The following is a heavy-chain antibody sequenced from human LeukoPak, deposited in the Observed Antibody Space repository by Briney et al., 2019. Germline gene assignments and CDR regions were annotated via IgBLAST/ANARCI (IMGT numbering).Heavy chain of an antibody. CDR3: ARVLGVAAAIGTDYFDY. Sequence: SETLSLTCTVSGGSISSYYWSWIRQPAGKGLEWIGRIYTSGSTNYNPSLKSRVTISVDTSKNQFSPKLSSVTAADTAVYYCARVLGVAAAIGTDYFDYWGQGTLVTVSS. D-gene: IGHD2-2*01. J-gene: IGHJ4*02. CDR2: IYTSGST. CDR1: GGSISSYY. V-gene: IGHV4-4*07.